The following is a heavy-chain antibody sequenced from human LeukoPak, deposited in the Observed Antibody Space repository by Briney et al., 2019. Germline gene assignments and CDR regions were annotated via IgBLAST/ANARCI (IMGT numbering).Heavy chain of an antibody. CDR1: GFTFSSYS. V-gene: IGHV3-21*01. CDR2: ISSSSSYI. Sequence: GGSLRLSCAASGFTFSSYSMTWVRQAPGKGLEWVSSISSSSSYIYYASSVKGRFTISRDNAKNSLYLQMNSLRAEDTAVYYCARETQVFGVVTGYWGQGTLVTVSS. CDR3: ARETQVFGVVTGY. J-gene: IGHJ4*02. D-gene: IGHD3-3*01.